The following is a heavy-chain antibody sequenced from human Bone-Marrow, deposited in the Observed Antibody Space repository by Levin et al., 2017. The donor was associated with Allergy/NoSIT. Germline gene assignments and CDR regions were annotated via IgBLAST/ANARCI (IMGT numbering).Heavy chain of an antibody. CDR3: ARNRIIVAGGNDYYYGMDV. CDR2: INYRGVT. Sequence: SETLSLTCSVSGGSVSSGTYYWSWIRRPPGKGLEWIGYINYRGVTKYNPSLKSRVTISVDTSKNEFSLKVTSVTAADTAVYYCARNRIIVAGGNDYYYGMDVWGQGTTVTVSS. D-gene: IGHD5-12*01. J-gene: IGHJ6*02. CDR1: GGSVSSGTYY. V-gene: IGHV4-61*01.